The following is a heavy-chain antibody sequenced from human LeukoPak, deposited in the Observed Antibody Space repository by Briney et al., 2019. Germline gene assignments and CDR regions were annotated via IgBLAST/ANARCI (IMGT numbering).Heavy chain of an antibody. CDR3: ARGYTSGWSRGFDP. J-gene: IGHJ5*02. V-gene: IGHV3-30*03. D-gene: IGHD6-19*01. CDR1: GFTFSSYG. Sequence: GGSLRLSCAASGFTFSSYGMHWVRQAPGKGLEWVAVILYDGSNKYYADSVKGRFTISRDNSKNTLSLQMTSLRADDTALYYCARGYTSGWSRGFDPWGQGTLVTVSS. CDR2: ILYDGSNK.